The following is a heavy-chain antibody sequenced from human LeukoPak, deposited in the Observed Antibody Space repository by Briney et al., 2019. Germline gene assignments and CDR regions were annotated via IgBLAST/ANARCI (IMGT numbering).Heavy chain of an antibody. D-gene: IGHD3-3*01. J-gene: IGHJ5*02. CDR1: GGSVSRNSDY. CDR3: AGHSQWGTLEWLFYNWFDP. V-gene: IGHV4-39*01. CDR2: IYYSEST. Sequence: SETLSLTCTVSGGSVSRNSDYWGWIRQPPGKGLEWIGSIYYSESTYYNPSLKSRVTISVDTSKNQFSLKLSSVTAADTAVYYCAGHSQWGTLEWLFYNWFDPWGQGTLVTVSS.